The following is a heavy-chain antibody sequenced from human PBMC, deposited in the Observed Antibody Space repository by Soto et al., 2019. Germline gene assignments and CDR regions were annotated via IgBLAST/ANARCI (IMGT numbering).Heavy chain of an antibody. V-gene: IGHV3-33*01. J-gene: IGHJ4*02. CDR1: GFPSSSYG. CDR2: IWYDGSEK. Sequence: QVQVVESGGGVVQPGGSLRVSVAAPGFPSSSYGIHWFGQAQAKGLEWVAVIWYDGSEKYYADSVKGRFTISRDNSKNTLYLQMNSLRVEDTAVYYCARGAGATVPYYFDYWGQGTLVTVSS. CDR3: ARGAGATVPYYFDY. D-gene: IGHD1-26*01.